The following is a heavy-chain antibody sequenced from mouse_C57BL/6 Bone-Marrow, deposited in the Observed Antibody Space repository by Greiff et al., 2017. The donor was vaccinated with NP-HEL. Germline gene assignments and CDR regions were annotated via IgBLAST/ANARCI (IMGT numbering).Heavy chain of an antibody. CDR2: IYPGSGST. CDR3: ASRGSSYRYFDV. Sequence: VQLQESGAELAKPGASVKMSCKASGYTFTSYWITWVKQRPGQGLEWIGDIYPGSGSTNYNEKFKSKATLTVDTSSSTAYMQLSSLTSEDSAVYYCASRGSSYRYFDVWGTGTTVTVSS. D-gene: IGHD1-1*01. CDR1: GYTFTSYW. V-gene: IGHV1-55*01. J-gene: IGHJ1*03.